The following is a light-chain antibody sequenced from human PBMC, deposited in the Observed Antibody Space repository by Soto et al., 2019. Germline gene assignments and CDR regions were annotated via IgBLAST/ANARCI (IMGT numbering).Light chain of an antibody. CDR2: DAS. CDR3: QQRSNWPLT. J-gene: IGKJ4*01. Sequence: EIVLTQSPAILSLSPGERATLSCRASQSVSSYLAWYQQKPGQAPRLLIYDASNRATGIPARFSGSGSGTDFTLTISSLEPEDFAVYYCQQRSNWPLTFGGGTKEEIK. V-gene: IGKV3-11*01. CDR1: QSVSSY.